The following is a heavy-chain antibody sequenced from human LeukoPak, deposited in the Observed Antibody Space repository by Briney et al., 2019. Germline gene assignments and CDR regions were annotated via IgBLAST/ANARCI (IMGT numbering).Heavy chain of an antibody. J-gene: IGHJ4*02. CDR2: IRGSGGTT. D-gene: IGHD6-19*01. CDR1: GFTFSSYD. Sequence: PGGSLRLSCAASGFTFSSYDMNWVRQAPGKGLEWVSGIRGSGGTTYYADSVKGRFTISRDNSKNTLYLQMNSLRADDTAVYYCAKQRAVAGTDYWGQGTLVAVSS. CDR3: AKQRAVAGTDY. V-gene: IGHV3-23*01.